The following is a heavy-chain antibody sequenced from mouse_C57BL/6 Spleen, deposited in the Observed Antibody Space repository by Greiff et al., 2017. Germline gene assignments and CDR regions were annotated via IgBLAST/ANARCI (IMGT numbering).Heavy chain of an antibody. CDR1: GFTFSDYG. CDR2: ISRGSSTI. D-gene: IGHD2-4*01. Sequence: EVMLVESGGGLVKPGGSLKLSCAASGFTFSDYGMHWVRQAPEKGLEWVAYISRGSSTIYYADTVKGRFTISRDNAKNTPFLQMTSLRSEDTAMYYCARKENDYGYYAMDYWGQGTSVTVSS. V-gene: IGHV5-17*01. J-gene: IGHJ4*01. CDR3: ARKENDYGYYAMDY.